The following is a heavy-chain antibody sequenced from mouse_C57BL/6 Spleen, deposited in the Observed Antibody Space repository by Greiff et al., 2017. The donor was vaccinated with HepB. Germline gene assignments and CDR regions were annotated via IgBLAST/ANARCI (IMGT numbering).Heavy chain of an antibody. CDR1: GYTFTSYW. Sequence: QVQLKQPGAELVKPGASVKVSCKASGYTFTSYWMHWVKQRPGQGLEWIGRIHPSDSDTNYNQKFKGKATLTVDKSSSTAYMQLSSLTSEDSAVYYCAAYDGYYNYYAMDYWGQGTSVTVSS. D-gene: IGHD2-3*01. V-gene: IGHV1-74*01. CDR2: IHPSDSDT. CDR3: AAYDGYYNYYAMDY. J-gene: IGHJ4*01.